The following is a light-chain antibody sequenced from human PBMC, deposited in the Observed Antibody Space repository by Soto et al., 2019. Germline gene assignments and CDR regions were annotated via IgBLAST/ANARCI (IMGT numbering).Light chain of an antibody. J-gene: IGKJ1*01. Sequence: EIVMTQSPATLSVSPGERVTLSCRASQSVNSNLAWYQLKPGQAPRLLIYGASTRATGIPARISGSGSGTEFTLTISSLQSEDFAVYFCQQRGNWPPTWTFGQGTKVEIK. V-gene: IGKV3-15*01. CDR3: QQRGNWPPTWT. CDR2: GAS. CDR1: QSVNSN.